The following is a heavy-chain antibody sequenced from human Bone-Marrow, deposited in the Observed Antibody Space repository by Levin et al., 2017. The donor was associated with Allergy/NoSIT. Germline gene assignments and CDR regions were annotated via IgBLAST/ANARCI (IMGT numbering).Heavy chain of an antibody. Sequence: GESLKISCAASGFTFKDVWMNWVRQAPGKGLEWVGRIKREIEGGTTDYVAPVKGRFTISRDDSENTLYLQMSSLKTEDTGVYYCAAGAGMTDTDYWGQGTLVTVSS. CDR1: GFTFKDVW. J-gene: IGHJ4*02. D-gene: IGHD1-26*01. CDR2: IKREIEGGTT. V-gene: IGHV3-15*01. CDR3: AAGAGMTDTDY.